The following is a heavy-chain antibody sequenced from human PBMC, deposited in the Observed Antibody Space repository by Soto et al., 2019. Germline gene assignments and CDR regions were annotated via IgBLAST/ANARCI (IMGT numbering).Heavy chain of an antibody. D-gene: IGHD6-19*01. CDR2: IIPIFGTA. Sequence: SVKVSCKASGGTFSSYAISWVRQAPGQGLEWMGGIIPIFGTANYAQKFQGRVTITADKSTSTAYMELSSLRSEDTAVYYCARVIAVAGTGDYFDYWGQGSLVTVSS. J-gene: IGHJ4*02. V-gene: IGHV1-69*06. CDR1: GGTFSSYA. CDR3: ARVIAVAGTGDYFDY.